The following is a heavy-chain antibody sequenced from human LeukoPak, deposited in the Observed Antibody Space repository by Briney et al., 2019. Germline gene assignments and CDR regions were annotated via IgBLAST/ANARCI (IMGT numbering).Heavy chain of an antibody. CDR2: IYVIGST. CDR1: GGSISSSSYY. V-gene: IGHV4-61*02. D-gene: IGHD1-26*01. J-gene: IGHJ4*02. Sequence: SETLSLTCTVSGGSISSSSYYWSWIRQPPGKGLEWIGRIYVIGSTNYNPSLKSRVTITMDTSKNQLSLKLSSVTAADTAVYYCAREGWERHHFDHWGQGTLVTVSS. CDR3: AREGWERHHFDH.